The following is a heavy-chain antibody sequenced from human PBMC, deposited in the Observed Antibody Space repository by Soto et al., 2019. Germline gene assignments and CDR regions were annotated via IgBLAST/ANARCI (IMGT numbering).Heavy chain of an antibody. J-gene: IGHJ3*02. CDR3: ARDLDSSGYYYESAFDI. CDR2: ISGSGGST. D-gene: IGHD3-22*01. V-gene: IGHV3-23*01. Sequence: EVQLLESGGGLVQPGGSLRLSCAASGFTFSSYAMSWVRQAPGKGLEWVSAISGSGGSTYYADSVKGRFTISRDNSKNTLYLQMNSLRAEDTAVYYCARDLDSSGYYYESAFDIWGQGTMVTVSS. CDR1: GFTFSSYA.